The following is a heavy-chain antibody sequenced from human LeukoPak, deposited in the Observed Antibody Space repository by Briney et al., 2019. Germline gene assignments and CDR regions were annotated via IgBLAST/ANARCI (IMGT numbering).Heavy chain of an antibody. CDR3: SSTSCPMCGMDV. CDR2: IYSGGST. Sequence: GGSLRLSCAASGFTVSSNYMSWVRQAPGKGLEWVSVIYSGGSTYYADSVKGRFTISRDNSKNTLYLQMNSLGAEDTAVYYCSSTSCPMCGMDVWGQGTTVTVSS. J-gene: IGHJ6*02. D-gene: IGHD2-2*01. V-gene: IGHV3-66*02. CDR1: GFTVSSNY.